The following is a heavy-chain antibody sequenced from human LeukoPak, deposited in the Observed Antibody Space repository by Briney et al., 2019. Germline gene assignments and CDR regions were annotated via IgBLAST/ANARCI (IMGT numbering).Heavy chain of an antibody. J-gene: IGHJ4*02. CDR2: IRYDGCDK. D-gene: IGHD2/OR15-2a*01. CDR1: GFTFSGYG. CDR3: AKGAAIDH. V-gene: IGHV3-30*02. Sequence: GGSLRLSCAASGFTFSGYGMHWVRQAPGKGLEWVSFIRYDGCDKYYADSVKGRFTISRDSFKDTVYLQMNRLGAEDTALYYCAKGAAIDHWGQGTLVTVSS.